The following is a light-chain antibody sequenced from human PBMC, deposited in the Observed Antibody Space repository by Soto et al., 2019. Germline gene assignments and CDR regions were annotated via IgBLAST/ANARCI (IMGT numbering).Light chain of an antibody. J-gene: IGKJ4*01. CDR3: QQYYTTPLT. CDR2: WAS. Sequence: DIVMTQSPDSLAVSLGERATINCKSSQSILYDSNNKNYLAWYQQKPGQPPKLLIYWASTRESGVPDRFSGSGSATDFTLTISGLQAEDVAVYYCQQYYTTPLTFGGGTKVEVK. V-gene: IGKV4-1*01. CDR1: QSILYDSNNKNY.